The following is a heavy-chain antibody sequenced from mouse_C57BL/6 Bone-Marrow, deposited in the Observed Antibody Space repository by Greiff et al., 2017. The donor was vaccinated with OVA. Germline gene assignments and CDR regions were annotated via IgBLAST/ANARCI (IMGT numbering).Heavy chain of an antibody. CDR2: IYPGSGST. Sequence: QVQLQQSGPELVKPGASVKMSCKASGYTFTSYWITWVKQRPGQGLEWIGDIYPGSGSTNYNEKFKSKATLTVDTSSSTAYMQLSSLTSEDSAVYYCVYDGYFSFDYWGQGTTLTVSS. D-gene: IGHD2-3*01. J-gene: IGHJ2*01. CDR3: VYDGYFSFDY. V-gene: IGHV1-55*01. CDR1: GYTFTSYW.